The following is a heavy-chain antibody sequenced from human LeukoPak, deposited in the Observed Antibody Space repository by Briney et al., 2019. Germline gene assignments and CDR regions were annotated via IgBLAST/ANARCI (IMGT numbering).Heavy chain of an antibody. CDR3: ARDIVATTVSDY. V-gene: IGHV1-3*01. CDR1: GYTFTSYA. J-gene: IGHJ4*02. D-gene: IGHD5-12*01. CDR2: INAGNGNT. Sequence: GASVKVSCKASGYTFTSYAMHWVRQAPGQRLGWMGWINAGNGNTKYSQKFQGRVTITRDTSASTAYMELSSLRSEDTAVYYCARDIVATTVSDYWGQGTLVTVSS.